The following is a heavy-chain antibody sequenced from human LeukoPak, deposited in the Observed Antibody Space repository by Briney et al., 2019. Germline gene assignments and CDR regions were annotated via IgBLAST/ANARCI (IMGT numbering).Heavy chain of an antibody. D-gene: IGHD3-3*01. J-gene: IGHJ4*02. CDR2: IKQDGSEK. V-gene: IGHV3-7*01. CDR1: GFTFSNYW. Sequence: PGGSLRLSCAASGFTFSNYWMSWVRQAPGKGLEWVANIKQDGSEKYYVDSVKGRFTISRDNAKNSLYLQMNGLRADDTAVYYCTYNTPGVTLDSWGQGILVTVSS. CDR3: TYNTPGVTLDS.